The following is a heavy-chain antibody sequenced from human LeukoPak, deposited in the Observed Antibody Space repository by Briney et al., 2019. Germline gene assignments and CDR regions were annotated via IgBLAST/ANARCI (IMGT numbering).Heavy chain of an antibody. CDR2: IYYSGST. Sequence: SETLSLTCTVSGGSISSHYWSWIRQPPGKGLEWIGYIYYSGSTNYNPSLKSRVTISVDTSKNQFSLKLSSVTAADTAVYYCARDARLDSSSWYGNFDYWGQGTLVTVSS. J-gene: IGHJ4*02. D-gene: IGHD6-13*01. CDR3: ARDARLDSSSWYGNFDY. CDR1: GGSISSHY. V-gene: IGHV4-59*11.